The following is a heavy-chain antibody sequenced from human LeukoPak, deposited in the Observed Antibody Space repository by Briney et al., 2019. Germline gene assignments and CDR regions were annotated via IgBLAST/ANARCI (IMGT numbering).Heavy chain of an antibody. V-gene: IGHV3-33*01. D-gene: IGHD3-10*01. CDR3: ARDVLWFGESSFDY. J-gene: IGHJ4*02. CDR2: IWYDGSNK. CDR1: GFTFSSYG. Sequence: PGGSLRLSCAASGFTFSSYGMHWVRQAPGKGLEWVAVIWYDGSNKYYADSVKGRFTISRDNSKNTLYLQMNSLRAEDTAVYYCARDVLWFGESSFDYWGQGTLVTVSS.